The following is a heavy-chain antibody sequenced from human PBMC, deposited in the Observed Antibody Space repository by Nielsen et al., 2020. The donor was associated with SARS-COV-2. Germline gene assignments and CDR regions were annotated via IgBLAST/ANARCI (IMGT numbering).Heavy chain of an antibody. CDR1: GFTFSNHE. CDR2: ISSSGNTI. D-gene: IGHD2-2*01. CDR3: ASFIVIVPAALMDV. V-gene: IGHV3-48*03. J-gene: IGHJ6*02. Sequence: GGSLRLSCAASGFTFSNHEMNWVRQAPGKGLEWVSYISSSGNTIYYADSVKGRFTISRDNAKNSLYLHMNSLRAEDTAVYYCASFIVIVPAALMDVWGQGTTVTVSS.